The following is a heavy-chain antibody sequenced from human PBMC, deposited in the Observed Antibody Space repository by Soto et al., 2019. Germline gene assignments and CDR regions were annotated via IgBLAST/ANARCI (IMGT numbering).Heavy chain of an antibody. V-gene: IGHV3-30*18. J-gene: IGHJ4*02. CDR1: GFTLSNIG. D-gene: IGHD2-21*01. Sequence: PGGSLRLSCAASGFTLSNIGMQWVRQAPGKGLEWVAVISAGGNTKYYADSVKGRFTISRDNSKNTLFLQMNSLRTEDTAVYYCAKESGGERYAAYFALWGQGTLVTVSS. CDR2: ISAGGNTK. CDR3: AKESGGERYAAYFAL.